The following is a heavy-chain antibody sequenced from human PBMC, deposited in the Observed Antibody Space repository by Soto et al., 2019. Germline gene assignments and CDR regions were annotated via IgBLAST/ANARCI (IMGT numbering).Heavy chain of an antibody. CDR1: RGTFTNYA. CDR3: ARDRAGYYSHFVY. V-gene: IGHV1-69*13. D-gene: IGHD3-22*01. J-gene: IGHJ4*02. CDR2: IMPFFGSG. Sequence: SVKVSCKALRGTFTNYAFSWVRQAPGQGLEWMGGIMPFFGSGNYAQKFQGRINITADESTSSVYLELTSLRSEDTAVYYCARDRAGYYSHFVYWGQGTLVTVSS.